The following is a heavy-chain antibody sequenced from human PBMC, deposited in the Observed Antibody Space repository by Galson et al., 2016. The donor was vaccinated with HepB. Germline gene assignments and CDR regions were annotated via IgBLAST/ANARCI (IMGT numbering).Heavy chain of an antibody. D-gene: IGHD3-10*01. V-gene: IGHV3-23*01. CDR1: GFTFSSYA. CDR2: ISASGGST. CDR3: ARSWGGKGYYCYMDV. J-gene: IGHJ6*03. Sequence: SLRLSCAASGFTFSSYAMTWVRQAPGKGLEWVSTISASGGSTYYGDSVKGRFTISRHNSKNTVYLQMNSLRVEDTAVYYCARSWGGKGYYCYMDVWGKGTTVTVSS.